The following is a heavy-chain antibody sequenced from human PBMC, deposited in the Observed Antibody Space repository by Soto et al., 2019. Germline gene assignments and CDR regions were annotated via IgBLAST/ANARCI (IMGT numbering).Heavy chain of an antibody. V-gene: IGHV1-69*02. D-gene: IGHD2-15*01. CDR3: ASPSEGCSGGSCYPTYYFDY. CDR1: GGTFSSYT. J-gene: IGHJ4*02. Sequence: QVQLVQSGAEVKKPGSSVKVSCKASGGTFSSYTISWVRQAPGHGPEWMGRIIPILGIANSAQKFPGRVTITADKSTSTAYMELSSLRSEDTAVYYCASPSEGCSGGSCYPTYYFDYWGQGTLVTVSS. CDR2: IIPILGIA.